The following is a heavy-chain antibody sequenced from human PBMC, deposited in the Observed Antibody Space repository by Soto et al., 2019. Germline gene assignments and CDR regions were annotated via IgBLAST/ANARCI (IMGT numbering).Heavy chain of an antibody. CDR3: ARVGGFGATTIDY. V-gene: IGHV4-30-4*01. CDR2: IYYSGST. CDR1: GGSISSGDYY. J-gene: IGHJ4*02. Sequence: QVQLQESGPGLVKPSQTLSLTCTVSGGSISSGDYYWSWIRQPPGKGLEWIGYIYYSGSTYYNPSLKSRVTISVDTSKTQFSLKLSSVTAAATAVYYCARVGGFGATTIDYWGQGTLVTVSS. D-gene: IGHD3-10*01.